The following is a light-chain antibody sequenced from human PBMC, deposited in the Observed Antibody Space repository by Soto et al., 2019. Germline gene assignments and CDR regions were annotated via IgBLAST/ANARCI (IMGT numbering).Light chain of an antibody. CDR1: SRDVGGYNY. CDR3: SSYTSSSTLVV. J-gene: IGLJ2*01. Sequence: QSALTQPASVSGSPGQSITISCTGTSRDVGGYNYVSWYQQHPGKAPKLMIYDVSNRPSGDSNRFSGSKSGNTASLTISGLQAEDEADYYCSSYTSSSTLVVFGGGTKLTVL. V-gene: IGLV2-14*01. CDR2: DVS.